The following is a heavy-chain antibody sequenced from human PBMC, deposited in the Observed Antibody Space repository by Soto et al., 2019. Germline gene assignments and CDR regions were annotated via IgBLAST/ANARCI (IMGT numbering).Heavy chain of an antibody. J-gene: IGHJ5*01. CDR1: GDSVSSSSVT. CDR2: TYYRSKWYN. D-gene: IGHD1-26*01. CDR3: VRLIGNSWLDF. Sequence: SETLSLTCAISGDSVSSSSVTLHWIRQSPSRGLEWLGRTYYRSKWYNDYAESVKSRITINPDTSKNQFSLHLNSVTPEDTAVYYCVRLIGNSWLDFWGQGTLVTVSS. V-gene: IGHV6-1*01.